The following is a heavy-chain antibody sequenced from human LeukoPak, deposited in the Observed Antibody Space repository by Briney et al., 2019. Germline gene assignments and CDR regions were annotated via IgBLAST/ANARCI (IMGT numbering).Heavy chain of an antibody. V-gene: IGHV1-2*06. D-gene: IGHD3-16*02. CDR1: GYTFTGYY. J-gene: IGHJ4*02. Sequence: ASVKVSCKASGYTFTGYYMHWVRQAPGQGLEWMGRINPNSGGTNYAQEFQGRVTMTRDTSISTAHMELSRLRSDDTAVYYCARDSDTYDYVWGSYRFDYWGQGTLVTVSS. CDR3: ARDSDTYDYVWGSYRFDY. CDR2: INPNSGGT.